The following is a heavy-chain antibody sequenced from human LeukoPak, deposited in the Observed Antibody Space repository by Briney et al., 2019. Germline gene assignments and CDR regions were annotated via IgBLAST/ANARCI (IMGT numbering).Heavy chain of an antibody. J-gene: IGHJ4*02. CDR1: GGTFSSYA. CDR3: ARDRRVWSGYYPFDY. V-gene: IGHV1-69*05. D-gene: IGHD3-3*01. Sequence: ASVKVSCKASGGTFSSYAISWVRQAPGQGLEWMGRIIPIFGTANYAQKFQGRVTITTDESTSTAYMELRSLRSDDTAVYYCARDRRVWSGYYPFDYWGQGTLVTVSS. CDR2: IIPIFGTA.